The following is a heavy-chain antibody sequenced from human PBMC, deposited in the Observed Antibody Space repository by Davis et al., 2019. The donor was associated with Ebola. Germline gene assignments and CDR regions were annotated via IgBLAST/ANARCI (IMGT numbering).Heavy chain of an antibody. Sequence: AASVKVSCKASGYTFTSYDINWVRQATGQGLEWMGWMNPNSGNTGYAQKFQDRVTMTRNTSISTAYMELSSLRSEDTAVYYCASTSPTVFYYYGMDVWGKGTTVTVSS. CDR2: MNPNSGNT. V-gene: IGHV1-8*01. CDR3: ASTSPTVFYYYGMDV. CDR1: GYTFTSYD. D-gene: IGHD4-17*01. J-gene: IGHJ6*04.